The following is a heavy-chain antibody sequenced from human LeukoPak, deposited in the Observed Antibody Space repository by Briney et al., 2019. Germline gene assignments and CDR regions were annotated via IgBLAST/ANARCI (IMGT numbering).Heavy chain of an antibody. J-gene: IGHJ4*02. CDR2: ISGSGGDT. D-gene: IGHD6-19*01. V-gene: IGHV3-23*01. CDR3: AKTTAGYSSGRYPGWPIDY. Sequence: PGGSLRLSCAASGFTFRSCAIYWVRQAPGKGVEWVSGISGSGGDTYFADSVKGRFTISRDNSKNTVFLQMDSLRAEDTAVYYCAKTTAGYSSGRYPGWPIDYWGQGTLVTVSS. CDR1: GFTFRSCA.